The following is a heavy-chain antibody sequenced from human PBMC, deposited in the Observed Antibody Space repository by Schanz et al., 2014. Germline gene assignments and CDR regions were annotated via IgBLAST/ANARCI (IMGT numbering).Heavy chain of an antibody. CDR3: ARDRDSSGYVFDY. D-gene: IGHD3-22*01. Sequence: EVQLVESGGGLVQRGGSLRLSCAASGFTVSSSYMRWVRQAPGKGLEWVSVIYGNGRTFYADSVQGRFTISRDNSKNTVYLQMNSLRAEDTAVYYCARDRDSSGYVFDYWGQGTLVTVSS. V-gene: IGHV3-66*01. CDR1: GFTVSSSY. CDR2: IYGNGRT. J-gene: IGHJ4*02.